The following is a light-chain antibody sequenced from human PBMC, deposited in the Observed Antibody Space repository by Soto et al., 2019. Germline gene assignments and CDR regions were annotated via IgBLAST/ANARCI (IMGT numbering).Light chain of an antibody. V-gene: IGLV1-44*01. CDR3: ASWDDSLNGYV. CDR1: SSNIGDNT. J-gene: IGLJ1*01. CDR2: SNT. Sequence: QSVLTQPPSASGTPGQRVTISCSGSSSNIGDNTVSWYQQLPGTAPKLLIYSNTQRPSGVPDRFSGSKSGTSASLAISGLQSEYEADYYCASWDDSLNGYVFGTGTKVTVL.